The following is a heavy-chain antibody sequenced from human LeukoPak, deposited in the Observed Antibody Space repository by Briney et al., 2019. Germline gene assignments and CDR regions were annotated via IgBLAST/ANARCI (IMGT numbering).Heavy chain of an antibody. J-gene: IGHJ6*02. Sequence: GGSLRLSCAASGFTFSSFGMHWVRQAPGKGLEWVAFIRYDGSNKYFADSVKGRFTISRDNAKNSLYLQMNSLRAEDTAVYYCAVLLVRWYYYGMDVWGQGTTVTVSS. D-gene: IGHD6-13*01. CDR1: GFTFSSFG. CDR2: IRYDGSNK. V-gene: IGHV3-30*02. CDR3: AVLLVRWYYYGMDV.